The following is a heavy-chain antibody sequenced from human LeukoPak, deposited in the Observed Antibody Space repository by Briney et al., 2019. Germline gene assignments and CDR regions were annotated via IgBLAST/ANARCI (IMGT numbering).Heavy chain of an antibody. CDR3: VREVGYCSGGSCYSYFDY. CDR1: GGSISSYY. J-gene: IGHJ4*02. V-gene: IGHV4-59*01. D-gene: IGHD2-15*01. Sequence: SETLSLTCTVSGGSISSYYWSWIRQPPGKGLEWIGYIYYSGSTNYNASLTNRVTISVDTSKNQFSLKLSSVTAADTAVYYCVREVGYCSGGSCYSYFDYWGQGTLVTVSS. CDR2: IYYSGST.